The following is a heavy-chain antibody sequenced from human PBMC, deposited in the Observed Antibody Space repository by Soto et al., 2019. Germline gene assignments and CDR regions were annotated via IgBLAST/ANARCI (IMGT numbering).Heavy chain of an antibody. J-gene: IGHJ6*03. Sequence: QVQLVESGGGVVQPGRSLRLSCAASGITFSSYGMHWVRQAPGKGLEWVAVIWYDGSNKYYADSVKGRFTISRDKSKNTLYVQMNSLRAEDTAVYYCERDEIGYNMPYYFYYMDVWGKGTTDTVSS. D-gene: IGHD5-18*01. V-gene: IGHV3-33*01. CDR3: ERDEIGYNMPYYFYYMDV. CDR1: GITFSSYG. CDR2: IWYDGSNK.